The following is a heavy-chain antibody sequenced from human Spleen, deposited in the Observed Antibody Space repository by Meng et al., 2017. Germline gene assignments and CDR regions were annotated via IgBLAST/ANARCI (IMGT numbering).Heavy chain of an antibody. CDR2: ISSNGGST. V-gene: IGHV3-64*01. J-gene: IGHJ3*02. CDR3: ARERYYDFDI. D-gene: IGHD1-1*01. Sequence: GESLKISCAASGFTFSSYAMHWVRQAPGKGLEYVSAISSNGGSTYYANSVKGRFTISRDNSKNTLYLQMGSLRGDDTAVYYCARERYYDFDIWGQGTMVTVSS. CDR1: GFTFSSYA.